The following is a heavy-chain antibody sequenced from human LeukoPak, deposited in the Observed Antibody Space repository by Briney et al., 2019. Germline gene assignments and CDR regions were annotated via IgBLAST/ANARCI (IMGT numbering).Heavy chain of an antibody. J-gene: IGHJ4*02. V-gene: IGHV3-30*04. CDR2: ISYDGGNK. Sequence: GRSLRLSCAASGFTFSSYAMHWVRQAPGKGLEWVAVISYDGGNKYYADSVKGRFTISRDNSKNTLYLQMNSLRAEDTAVYYCARDSGGYSYGYDYFDYWGQGTLVTVSS. CDR1: GFTFSSYA. CDR3: ARDSGGYSYGYDYFDY. D-gene: IGHD5-18*01.